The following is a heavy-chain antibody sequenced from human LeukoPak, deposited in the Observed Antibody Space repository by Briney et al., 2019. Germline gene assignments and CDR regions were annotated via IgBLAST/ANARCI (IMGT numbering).Heavy chain of an antibody. Sequence: GASVKVSCKASGGTFSSYAISWVRQAPGQGLEWMGGIIPIFGTANYAQKFQGRVTITADESTSTAYMELSSLRSEDTAVYYCARETYNDSSGYQHTAYFDYWGQGTLVTVSS. CDR2: IIPIFGTA. V-gene: IGHV1-69*13. CDR1: GGTFSSYA. D-gene: IGHD3-22*01. J-gene: IGHJ4*02. CDR3: ARETYNDSSGYQHTAYFDY.